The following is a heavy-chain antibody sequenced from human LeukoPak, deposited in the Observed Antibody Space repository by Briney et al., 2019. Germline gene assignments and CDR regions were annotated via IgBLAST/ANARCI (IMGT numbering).Heavy chain of an antibody. D-gene: IGHD5-12*01. V-gene: IGHV5-51*01. J-gene: IGHJ3*02. CDR2: IYPGHSHN. CDR3: ARASIVAGKSNAFDI. CDR1: AYTFSDYW. Sequence: GEPLRISCKPSAYTFSDYWLGWLRQMPGKGLKWMRLIYPGHSHNRYSPSFQAQVPIPADKSISTAYPQWSSLKASDTAMYYCARASIVAGKSNAFDIWGQGTMVTVSS.